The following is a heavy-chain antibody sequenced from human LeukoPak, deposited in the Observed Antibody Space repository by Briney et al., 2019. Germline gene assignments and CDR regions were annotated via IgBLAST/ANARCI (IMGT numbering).Heavy chain of an antibody. CDR3: ARELSGSDDAFDI. J-gene: IGHJ3*02. CDR1: GYTFTSYD. CDR2: MNPNSGNT. Sequence: ASVKVSCKASGYTFTSYDINWVRQAAGQGLEWMGWMNPNSGNTGYAQKFQGRVTMTRNTSISTAYMELSSLRSEDTAVYYCARELSGSDDAFDIWGQGTMVTVSS. V-gene: IGHV1-8*01. D-gene: IGHD1-26*01.